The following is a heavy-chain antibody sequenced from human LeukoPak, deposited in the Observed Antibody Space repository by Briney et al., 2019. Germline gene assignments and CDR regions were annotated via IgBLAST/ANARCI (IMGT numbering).Heavy chain of an antibody. CDR2: ISDDGSYT. J-gene: IGHJ5*02. D-gene: IGHD6-25*01. CDR3: ARARGSAFDP. V-gene: IGHV3-74*01. CDR1: GFSFSSHW. Sequence: PGGSLRLSCAASGFSFSSHWVHWVRQAPGKGLVWVSRISDDGSYTSNVDSVKGRFTISRDNAKNSLYLQMNSLRDEDTAVYYCARARGSAFDPWGQGTLVTVSS.